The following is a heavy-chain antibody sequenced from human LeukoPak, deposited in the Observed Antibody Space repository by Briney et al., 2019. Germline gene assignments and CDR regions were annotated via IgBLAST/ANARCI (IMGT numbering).Heavy chain of an antibody. Sequence: KPSETLSLTCTVSGGSISSSSYYWGWIRQPPGKGLEWIGSIYYSGSTYYNPSLKSRVTISVDTSKNQFSLKLSSVTAADTAVYYCARGPTVVIRRPFDYWGQGTLVTVSS. D-gene: IGHD4-23*01. CDR1: GGSISSSSYY. J-gene: IGHJ4*02. CDR3: ARGPTVVIRRPFDY. V-gene: IGHV4-39*07. CDR2: IYYSGST.